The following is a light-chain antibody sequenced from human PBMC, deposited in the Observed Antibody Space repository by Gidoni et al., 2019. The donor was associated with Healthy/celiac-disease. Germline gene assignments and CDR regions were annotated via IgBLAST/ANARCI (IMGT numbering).Light chain of an antibody. J-gene: IGKJ1*01. V-gene: IGKV3-11*01. CDR2: DAS. CDR3: QQRSNWPPTWT. CDR1: QSVSSY. Sequence: IVLPQSPATLSLSQGESAALSCRASQSVSSYLAWYQQTPGQAPRLLIYDASNRATGIPARCSGSGSGTDFTLTISSLEPEDFAVYYCQQRSNWPPTWTFGQGTKVEIK.